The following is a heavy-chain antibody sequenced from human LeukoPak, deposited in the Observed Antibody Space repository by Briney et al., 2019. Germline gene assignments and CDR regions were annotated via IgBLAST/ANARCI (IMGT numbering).Heavy chain of an antibody. D-gene: IGHD7-27*01. CDR2: ISGSGGST. CDR3: AKVMRLGISSR. Sequence: GGSLRLSCAASGFTLSSYAMSWVRQAPGKGLEWVSAISGSGGSTYYADSVKGRFTISRDNSKNTLYLQMNSLRAEDTAVYYCAKVMRLGISSRWGQGTLVTVSS. V-gene: IGHV3-23*01. J-gene: IGHJ4*02. CDR1: GFTLSSYA.